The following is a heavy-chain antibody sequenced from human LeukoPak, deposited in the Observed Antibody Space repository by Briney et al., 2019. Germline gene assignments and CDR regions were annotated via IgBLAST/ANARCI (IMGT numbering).Heavy chain of an antibody. J-gene: IGHJ6*03. CDR2: IIPIFGTA. CDR1: GGTFSSYA. Sequence: SVKVSCKASGGTFSSYAISWVRQAPGQGLEWMGGIIPIFGTANYAQKFQGRVTITADESTSTAYVELSSLRSEDTAVYYCARAPPHYDFWSGFYYYYYMDVWGKGTTVTVSS. D-gene: IGHD3-3*01. V-gene: IGHV1-69*01. CDR3: ARAPPHYDFWSGFYYYYYMDV.